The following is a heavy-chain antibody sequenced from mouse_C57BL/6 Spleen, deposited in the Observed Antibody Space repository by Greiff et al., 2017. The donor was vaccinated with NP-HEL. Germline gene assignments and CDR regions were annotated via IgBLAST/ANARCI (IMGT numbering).Heavy chain of an antibody. V-gene: IGHV1-62-2*01. CDR3: ARHEPIYYGNYGWYFDV. Sequence: VQLQESGAELVKPGASVKLSCKASGYTFTEYTIHWVKQRSGQGLEWIGWFYPGSGSIKYNEKFKDKATLTADKSSSTVYMELSRLTSEDSAVYFCARHEPIYYGNYGWYFDVWGTGTTVTVSS. D-gene: IGHD2-1*01. J-gene: IGHJ1*03. CDR2: FYPGSGSI. CDR1: GYTFTEYT.